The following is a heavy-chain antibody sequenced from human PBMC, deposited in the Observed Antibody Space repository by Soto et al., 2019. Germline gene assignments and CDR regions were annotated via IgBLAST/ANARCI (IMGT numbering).Heavy chain of an antibody. CDR1: GGSISSSSYY. CDR3: ARIAAMVFDY. Sequence: QLQLQESGPGLVKPSETLSLTCTVSGGSISSSSYYWGWIRKPPGKGLEWIGSIYYSGSTYYNPALKSRVTISVDTSKNQFSLKLSSVTAADTAVYYCARIAAMVFDYWGQGTLVTVSS. D-gene: IGHD5-18*01. V-gene: IGHV4-39*01. J-gene: IGHJ4*02. CDR2: IYYSGST.